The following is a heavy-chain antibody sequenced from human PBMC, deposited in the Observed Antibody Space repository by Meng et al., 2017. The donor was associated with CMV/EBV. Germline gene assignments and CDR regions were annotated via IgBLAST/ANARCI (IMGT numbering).Heavy chain of an antibody. V-gene: IGHV3-48*03. CDR2: ISSSGSTI. J-gene: IGHJ4*02. D-gene: IGHD2-2*01. CDR1: GFTFSSYE. CDR3: ATRGTIGIVVVPAAPDY. Sequence: GGSLRLSCAASGFTFSSYEMNWVRQAPGKGLEWVSYISSSGSTIYYADSVKGRFTISRDNAKNSLYLQMNSPRAEDTAVYYCATRGTIGIVVVPAAPDYWGQGTLVTVSS.